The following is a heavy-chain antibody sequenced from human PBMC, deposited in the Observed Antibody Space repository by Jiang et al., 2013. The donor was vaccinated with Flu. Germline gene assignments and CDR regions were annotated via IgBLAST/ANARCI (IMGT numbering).Heavy chain of an antibody. D-gene: IGHD2-15*01. V-gene: IGHV4-39*07. CDR1: GGSISSVSFS. Sequence: SLTCTVSGGSISSVSFSGPGSASPPREGGWSGIGSIYYGGSMYQNPSLKSRLTISADTSKNQVSLKLSSVTAADTAVYYCARDARSGYFDFWGQGTLVAVSS. J-gene: IGHJ4*02. CDR2: IYYGGSM. CDR3: ARDARSGYFDF.